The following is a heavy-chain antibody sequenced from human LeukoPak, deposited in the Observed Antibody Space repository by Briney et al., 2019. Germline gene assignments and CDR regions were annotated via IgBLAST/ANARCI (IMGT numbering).Heavy chain of an antibody. Sequence: PGGSLRLSCAASGFTFSRYGMHWVRHAPGKGLEWVAVILYDGSNKYYADSVKGRFTISRDNSKNTLYLQMNSLRAEDTAVYYCARDPLWFGEPNYFDYWGQGTLVTVSS. V-gene: IGHV3-30*03. CDR3: ARDPLWFGEPNYFDY. CDR1: GFTFSRYG. CDR2: ILYDGSNK. D-gene: IGHD3-10*01. J-gene: IGHJ4*02.